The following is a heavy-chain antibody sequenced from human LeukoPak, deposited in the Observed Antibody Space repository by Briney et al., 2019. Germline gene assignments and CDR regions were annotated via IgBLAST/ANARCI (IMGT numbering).Heavy chain of an antibody. D-gene: IGHD1-26*01. Sequence: GGSLRLSCTASGLTFRNYAMQWVRQAPGKGLEWVTVISSDGSNRFYTDSVKGRFTISRDNSMNTLYLQMNSLNTEDTAVYYCARAVTSGSYAFDIWGQGTMVTVSS. J-gene: IGHJ3*02. CDR2: ISSDGSNR. V-gene: IGHV3-30-3*01. CDR3: ARAVTSGSYAFDI. CDR1: GLTFRNYA.